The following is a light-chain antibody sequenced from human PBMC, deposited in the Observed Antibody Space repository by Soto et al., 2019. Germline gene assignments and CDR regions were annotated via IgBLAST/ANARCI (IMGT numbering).Light chain of an antibody. Sequence: PGEIATLSCRASQSVGSNYLAWYQQKLGQAPRLLIYGASSRATGIPDRFSGSGSGTDFTLTISRLEPEDFAVYYCQQYGTAPGTFGPGT. CDR3: QQYGTAPGT. V-gene: IGKV3-20*01. CDR1: QSVGSNY. J-gene: IGKJ3*01. CDR2: GAS.